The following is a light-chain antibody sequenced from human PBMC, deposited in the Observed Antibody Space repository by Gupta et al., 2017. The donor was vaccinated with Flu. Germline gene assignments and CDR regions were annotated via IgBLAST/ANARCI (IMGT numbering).Light chain of an antibody. J-gene: IGKJ2*01. Sequence: DIQMTQSPSSLSASVGDRVTITCRASQSISSSLNWYQQKAGRAPKLLIYAASSLQSGVPSRFSGSGSGTDFTLTISSLQPEDFATYYCQQSYSTPWTFGQGTKLEIK. CDR1: QSISSS. CDR2: AAS. CDR3: QQSYSTPWT. V-gene: IGKV1-39*01.